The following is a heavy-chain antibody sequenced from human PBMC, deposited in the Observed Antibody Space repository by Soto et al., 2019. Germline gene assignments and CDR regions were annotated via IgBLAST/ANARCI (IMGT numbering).Heavy chain of an antibody. D-gene: IGHD3-10*01. J-gene: IGHJ4*02. CDR2: ISGSGGST. V-gene: IGHV3-23*01. CDR3: AKDRYYGSGDNFDY. Sequence: EVQLLESGGGLVQPGGSLRLSCAASGFTFSSYAMSWVRQAPGKGREWVSAISGSGGSTYYADSVKGRFTISSDNSKTTLYLQMNSLRAEDTAVYYCAKDRYYGSGDNFDYWGQGTLVTVSS. CDR1: GFTFSSYA.